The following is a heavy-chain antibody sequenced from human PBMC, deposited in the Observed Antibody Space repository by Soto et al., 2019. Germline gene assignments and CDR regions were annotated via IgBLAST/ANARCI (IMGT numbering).Heavy chain of an antibody. V-gene: IGHV3-74*01. J-gene: IGHJ5*02. CDR1: GFTFSTYW. CDR2: IKSDGSST. CDR3: ARSDWFDP. Sequence: VGSLRLSCAASGFTFSTYWMHWFRQAPVKGLVWVSRIKSDGSSTSYADSVKGRFTISRDNAKNTLYLQMNSLRVEDTAVYYCARSDWFDPWGQGTLVTVSS.